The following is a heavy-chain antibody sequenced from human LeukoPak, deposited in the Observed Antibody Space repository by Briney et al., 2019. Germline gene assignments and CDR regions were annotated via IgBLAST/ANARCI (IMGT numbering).Heavy chain of an antibody. Sequence: PSETLSLTCAVYGVSFSGYYWSWIRQPPGKGLEWIGEINHSGSTNYNPSLKSRVTISVDTSKNQFSLKLSSVTAADTAVYYCARQRGRLYCSSTSCHSAFDYWGQGTLVTVSS. CDR1: GVSFSGYY. V-gene: IGHV4-34*01. D-gene: IGHD2-2*02. CDR2: INHSGST. J-gene: IGHJ4*02. CDR3: ARQRGRLYCSSTSCHSAFDY.